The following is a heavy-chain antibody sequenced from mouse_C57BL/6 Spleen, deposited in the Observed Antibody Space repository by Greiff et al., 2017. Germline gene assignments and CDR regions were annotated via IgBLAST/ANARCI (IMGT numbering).Heavy chain of an antibody. Sequence: EVKLMESGGGLVKPGGSLKLSCAASGFTFSSYAMSWVRQTPEKRLEWVATISDGGSYTYYPDNVKGRFTISRDNAKNNLYLQMSHLKSEDTAMYYCAREGDGYSDYWGQGTTLTVSS. CDR3: AREGDGYSDY. CDR2: ISDGGSYT. J-gene: IGHJ2*01. CDR1: GFTFSSYA. D-gene: IGHD2-3*01. V-gene: IGHV5-4*01.